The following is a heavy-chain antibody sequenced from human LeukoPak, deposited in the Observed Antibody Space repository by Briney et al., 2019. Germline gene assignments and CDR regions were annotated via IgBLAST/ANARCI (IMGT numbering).Heavy chain of an antibody. J-gene: IGHJ4*02. Sequence: SETLSLTCAVYGGSFSGYYWSWIRQPPGKGLEWIGEINHSGSTNYNPSLKSRVTISVDTSKNQFSLKLSSVTAADTAVYYCARDYGSGSYYFDYWGQGTLVAVAS. CDR3: ARDYGSGSYYFDY. D-gene: IGHD3-10*01. CDR2: INHSGST. V-gene: IGHV4-34*01. CDR1: GGSFSGYY.